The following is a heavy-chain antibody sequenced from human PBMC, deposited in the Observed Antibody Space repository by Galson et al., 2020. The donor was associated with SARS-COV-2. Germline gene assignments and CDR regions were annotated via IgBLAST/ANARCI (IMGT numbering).Heavy chain of an antibody. Sequence: GGSLRLSCAASGFTFSSYAMSWVRQAPGKGLEWVQAISGSGGSTYYADSVKGRFTISRDNSKNTLYLQMNSLRAEDTAVYYCAKGAAIRYFDGFDDAFDIWGQGTMVTVSS. CDR1: GFTFSSYA. J-gene: IGHJ3*02. CDR2: ISGSGGST. V-gene: IGHV3-23*01. D-gene: IGHD3-9*01. CDR3: AKGAAIRYFDGFDDAFDI.